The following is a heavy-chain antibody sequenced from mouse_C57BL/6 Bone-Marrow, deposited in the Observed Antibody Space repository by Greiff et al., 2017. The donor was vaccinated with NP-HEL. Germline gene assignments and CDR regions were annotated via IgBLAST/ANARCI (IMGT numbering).Heavy chain of an antibody. CDR1: GYTFTSYT. D-gene: IGHD1-1*01. CDR3: ARDYYGSSYDYYAMDY. V-gene: IGHV1-4*01. Sequence: QVQLQQSGAELSRPGASVKMSCKASGYTFTSYTMHWVKQRPGQGLDWIGYINPSSGYTKYNQKFKDKATLTADKASSTAYMQLSSLTSEDSAVYYCARDYYGSSYDYYAMDYWGQGTSVTVSS. J-gene: IGHJ4*01. CDR2: INPSSGYT.